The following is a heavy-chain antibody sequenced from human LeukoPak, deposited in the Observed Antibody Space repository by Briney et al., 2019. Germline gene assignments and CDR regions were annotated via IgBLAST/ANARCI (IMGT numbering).Heavy chain of an antibody. J-gene: IGHJ4*02. Sequence: PSETLSLTCTVSGGSISSYYWSWIRQPPGKGLEWIGYIYYSGSTNYNPSLKSRVTISVDTSKNQFSLKLSSVTAADTAVYYCARQLTTVTTFYFDYWGQGTLVTVSS. D-gene: IGHD4-17*01. CDR1: GGSISSYY. CDR3: ARQLTTVTTFYFDY. CDR2: IYYSGST. V-gene: IGHV4-59*08.